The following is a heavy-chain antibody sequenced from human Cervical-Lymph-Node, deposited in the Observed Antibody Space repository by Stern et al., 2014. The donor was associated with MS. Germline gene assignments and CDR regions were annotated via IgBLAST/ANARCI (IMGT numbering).Heavy chain of an antibody. CDR3: ARHGSIGARQNWFDP. Sequence: MQLVQSGAEVKKSGESLKISCKGSGYIFTNYWIGWVRQMPGKGLEWMGIIFPSDPDTRYSPSFQGQVTISADKSINTVYLQWSSLKASDTAIYYCARHGSIGARQNWFDPWGQGTQVTVSS. CDR1: GYIFTNYW. CDR2: IFPSDPDT. V-gene: IGHV5-51*01. J-gene: IGHJ5*02. D-gene: IGHD6-6*01.